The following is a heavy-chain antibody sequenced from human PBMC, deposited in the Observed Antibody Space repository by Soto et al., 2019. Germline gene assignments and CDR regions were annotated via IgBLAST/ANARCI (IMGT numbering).Heavy chain of an antibody. D-gene: IGHD3-3*01. CDR3: ARCAVLRFLEWLFNLVPFDY. CDR1: GYTFTSYY. V-gene: IGHV1-46*01. J-gene: IGHJ4*02. Sequence: QVQLVQSGAEVKKPGASVKVSCKASGYTFTSYYMHWVRQAPGQGLEWMGIINPSGGSTSYAQKFQGRVTMTRDTSTSTVYMELSSLRSEDTAVYYCARCAVLRFLEWLFNLVPFDYWGQGTLVTVSS. CDR2: INPSGGST.